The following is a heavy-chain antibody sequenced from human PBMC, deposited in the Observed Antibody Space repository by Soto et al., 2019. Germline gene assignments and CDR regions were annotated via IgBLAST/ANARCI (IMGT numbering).Heavy chain of an antibody. Sequence: SETLSLTCSVSGASVSGYYWTWIRQPPGKGLEWIGYIYSSGSTIYNPSLKSRVTMSVDTSKNQVSLKVYSVTAADRAVYFCARGSGTTNWYYVHWGQGTLVTVSS. CDR1: GASVSGYY. V-gene: IGHV4-59*02. CDR3: ARGSGTTNWYYVH. CDR2: IYSSGST. J-gene: IGHJ4*02. D-gene: IGHD3-10*02.